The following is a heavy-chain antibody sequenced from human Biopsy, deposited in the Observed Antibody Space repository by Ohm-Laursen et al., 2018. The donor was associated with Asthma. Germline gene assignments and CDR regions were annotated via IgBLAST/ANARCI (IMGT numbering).Heavy chain of an antibody. CDR2: ILTKFDIT. CDR3: ARSYDTDSYPVLVLDY. J-gene: IGHJ4*02. V-gene: IGHV1-69*04. CDR1: GGSFSNFA. Sequence: SVKVSCKASGGSFSNFAFSWVRQAPGHGLEWMGTILTKFDITSYAEKFQGRVTITADKSTSTTYMELSGLRSEDTAVYYCARSYDTDSYPVLVLDYWGQGTLVTVSS. D-gene: IGHD3-22*01.